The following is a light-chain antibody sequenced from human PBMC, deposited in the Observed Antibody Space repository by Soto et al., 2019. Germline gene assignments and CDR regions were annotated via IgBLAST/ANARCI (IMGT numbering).Light chain of an antibody. CDR2: KAS. CDR3: QQYNSYSWT. V-gene: IGKV1-5*03. J-gene: IGKJ1*01. Sequence: DIQMAKPPSTLSASIGDRVTITCRASQSISSWLAWYQQKPGKAPKLLIYKASSLESGVPSRFSGSGSGTEFTLTISSLQPDDFATYYCQQYNSYSWTFGQGTKVDI. CDR1: QSISSW.